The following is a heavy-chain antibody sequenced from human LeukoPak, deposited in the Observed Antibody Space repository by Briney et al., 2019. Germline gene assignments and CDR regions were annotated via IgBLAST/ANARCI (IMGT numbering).Heavy chain of an antibody. D-gene: IGHD5-24*01. CDR1: GFTFRSYE. Sequence: PGGSLRLSCAASGFTFRSYEMNWVCQAPGKGLEWVSFVSSNGRTIYYADSVRGRFTISRDNAKNSLFLQMNSLRAEDTALYYWVRNYDYWGQGALVTVPS. V-gene: IGHV3-48*03. J-gene: IGHJ4*02. CDR2: VSSNGRTI. CDR3: VRNYDY.